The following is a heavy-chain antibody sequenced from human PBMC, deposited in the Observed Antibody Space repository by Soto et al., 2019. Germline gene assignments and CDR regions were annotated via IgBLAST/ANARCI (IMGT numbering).Heavy chain of an antibody. J-gene: IGHJ4*02. CDR3: ARREGGYPFDY. CDR2: IFYSGST. CDR1: GGSIRTYY. V-gene: IGHV4-59*08. Sequence: SETLSLTCTVSGGSIRTYYWSWIRQSPGKGLEWIGYIFYSGSTNYNPSLKSRVTISVDTPKNQFSLKLNSVSAADTAVYYCARREGGYPFDYWGQGALVTVSS. D-gene: IGHD6-13*01.